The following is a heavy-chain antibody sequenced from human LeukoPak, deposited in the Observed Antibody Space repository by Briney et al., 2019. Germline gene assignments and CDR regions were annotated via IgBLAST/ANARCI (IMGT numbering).Heavy chain of an antibody. V-gene: IGHV1-8*02. CDR1: GYTFTSYD. Sequence: ASVKVSCKASGYTFTSYDINWVRQAPGQGLEWMGWMNPNSGNTGYAQKFQGRVSMTRDTSTSTAYMELSSLTSEDTAVYYCARGGGSSWTQRGYFQYWGQGNLVTVSS. CDR3: ARGGGSSWTQRGYFQY. D-gene: IGHD6-13*01. J-gene: IGHJ1*01. CDR2: MNPNSGNT.